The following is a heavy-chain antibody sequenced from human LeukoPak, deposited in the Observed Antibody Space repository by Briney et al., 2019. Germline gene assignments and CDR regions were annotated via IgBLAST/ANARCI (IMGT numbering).Heavy chain of an antibody. V-gene: IGHV4-59*01. CDR3: ARLWGRNAFDI. CDR2: IYHTGST. J-gene: IGHJ3*02. CDR1: GGSISSYY. D-gene: IGHD3-16*01. Sequence: SETLSLTCTVSGGSISSYYWSWIRQPPGKGLEWIGYIYHTGSTSYNPSLKGRVTISVDTSKNQFSLKLSSVTAADTAVYYCARLWGRNAFDIWGQGTMVTVSS.